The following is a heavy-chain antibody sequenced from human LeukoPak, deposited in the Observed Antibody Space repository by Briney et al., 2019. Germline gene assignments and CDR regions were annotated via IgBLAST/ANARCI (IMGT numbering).Heavy chain of an antibody. CDR1: GASISTYY. CDR3: ARDNGGDYWYSDI. CDR2: MYNTGST. J-gene: IGHJ2*01. D-gene: IGHD2-21*01. V-gene: IGHV4-4*07. Sequence: SETLSLTCTVSGASISTYYRSWIRQPAGKGLEWIGRMYNTGSTNYNPSLKSRVTMSVDTSKNQLSLRLSSVTAADTAVYYCARDNGGDYWYSDIWGRGTLVTVSS.